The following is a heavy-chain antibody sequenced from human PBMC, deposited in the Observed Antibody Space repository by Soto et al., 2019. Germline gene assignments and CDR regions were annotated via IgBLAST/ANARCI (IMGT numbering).Heavy chain of an antibody. CDR2: VSLNTGNT. CDR3: APVPRGSRYFYYLDV. D-gene: IGHD3-16*01. V-gene: IGHV1-8*01. CDR1: GDTFTNYE. J-gene: IGHJ6*03. Sequence: QVQLVQSGAEVKKPGASVMVSCEASGDTFTNYEINWVRQATGQGLEWLGWVSLNTGNTGYAQRFQGRVSMTANPSISTAYMELSSLRSEDTAVYYCAPVPRGSRYFYYLDVWGKGTTVIVSS.